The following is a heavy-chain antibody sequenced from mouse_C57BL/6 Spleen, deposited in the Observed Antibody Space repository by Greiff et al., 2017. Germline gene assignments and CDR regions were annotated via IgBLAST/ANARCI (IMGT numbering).Heavy chain of an antibody. V-gene: IGHV2-5*01. Sequence: VQLQQSGPGLVQPSQSLSITCTVSGFSLTSYGVHWVRQSPGKGLEWLGVIWRGGSTDYNAAIMSRLSITKDNSKSQVFFKMNSLQADDTAIYYCASQTGPWFAYWGQGTLVTVSA. CDR2: IWRGGST. J-gene: IGHJ3*01. CDR1: GFSLTSYG. CDR3: ASQTGPWFAY. D-gene: IGHD4-1*01.